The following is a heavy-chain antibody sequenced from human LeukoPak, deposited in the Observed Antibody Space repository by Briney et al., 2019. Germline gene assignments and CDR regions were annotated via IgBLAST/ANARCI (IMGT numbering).Heavy chain of an antibody. CDR3: ARHGGTIDYFDY. J-gene: IGHJ4*02. CDR1: GGSISTFY. Sequence: SETLSLTCTVSGGSISTFYLSWIRQPPGKQLEWIGYISYGGATSYNPSLKRRVTISVNSPKNYFSLRLTSLTAADTALYYCARHGGTIDYFDYWGPGSLVTVSS. CDR2: ISYGGAT. V-gene: IGHV4-59*08. D-gene: IGHD1-26*01.